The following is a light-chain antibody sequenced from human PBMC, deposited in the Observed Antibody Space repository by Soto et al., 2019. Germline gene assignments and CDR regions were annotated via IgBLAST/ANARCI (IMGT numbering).Light chain of an antibody. V-gene: IGKV3-11*01. Sequence: EIVLTQSPATLSLSPGERATLSCGAGASVNTYLGWYQQRPGRAPRLLIYDTFNRATDTPARFSGSGSGTDFTLTLSSLEPEDFAVYYCQQRSDWPRTFGQGTKVEIK. CDR1: ASVNTY. CDR3: QQRSDWPRT. J-gene: IGKJ1*01. CDR2: DTF.